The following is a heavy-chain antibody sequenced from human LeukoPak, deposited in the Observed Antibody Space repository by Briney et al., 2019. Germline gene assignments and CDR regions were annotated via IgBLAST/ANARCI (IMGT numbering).Heavy chain of an antibody. CDR3: ARSPQHYDFWSGYSTYFDY. CDR1: GGSVSSGSFY. CDR2: IYHSGST. J-gene: IGHJ4*02. Sequence: SETLSLTCTVSGGSVSSGSFYWSWIRQPPGKGLEWIGKIYHSGSTNYNPSLKSRVTISVDTSKNQISQKLSSVTAADTAVYYCARSPQHYDFWSGYSTYFDYWGQGTLVTVSS. V-gene: IGHV4-61*01. D-gene: IGHD3-3*01.